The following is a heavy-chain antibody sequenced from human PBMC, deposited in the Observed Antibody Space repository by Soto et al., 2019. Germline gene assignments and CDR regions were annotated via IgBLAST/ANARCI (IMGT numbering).Heavy chain of an antibody. V-gene: IGHV4-34*01. CDR1: GGSFSGYY. D-gene: IGHD3-10*01. J-gene: IGHJ4*02. CDR3: ARMDYYGSGISN. CDR2: INHSGST. Sequence: SETLSLTCAVYGGSFSGYYWSWIRQPPGKGLEWIGEINHSGSTNYNPSLKSRVTISVDTSKNQFSLKLSSVTAADTAVYYCARMDYYGSGISNWGQATLVTVSS.